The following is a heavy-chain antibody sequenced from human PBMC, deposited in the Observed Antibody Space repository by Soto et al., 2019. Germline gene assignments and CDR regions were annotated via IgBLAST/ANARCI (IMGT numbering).Heavy chain of an antibody. V-gene: IGHV4-34*01. CDR1: GGSFSGYY. D-gene: IGHD5-18*01. Sequence: SETLSLTCAVYGGSFSGYYWSWIRQPPGKGLEWIGEINHSGSTNYNPSLKSRVTISVDTSKNQFSLKLSSVTAADTAVYYCARASGYRAQGDVWGKGTTVTGSS. J-gene: IGHJ6*04. CDR3: ARASGYRAQGDV. CDR2: INHSGST.